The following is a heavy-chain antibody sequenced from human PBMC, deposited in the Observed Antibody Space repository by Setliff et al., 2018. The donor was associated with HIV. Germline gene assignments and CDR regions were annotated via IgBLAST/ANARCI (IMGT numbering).Heavy chain of an antibody. J-gene: IGHJ4*02. CDR1: ESPFSRYP. CDR3: ARLGTDSSGWYYFDY. CDR2: IIPFLGIP. D-gene: IGHD6-19*01. V-gene: IGHV1-69*10. Sequence: SVKVSCKASESPFSRYPIKWVRQAPGQGLEWMGGIIPFLGIPNYAQKFQGRVTITADESTNTAYMELRNLRSDDTAVYYCARLGTDSSGWYYFDYWGQGTLVTVSS.